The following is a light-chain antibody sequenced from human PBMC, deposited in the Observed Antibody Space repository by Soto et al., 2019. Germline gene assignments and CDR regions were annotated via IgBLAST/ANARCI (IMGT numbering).Light chain of an antibody. CDR1: SSNIGNNA. CDR3: AAWDDSLNGYV. J-gene: IGLJ1*01. V-gene: IGLV1-36*01. Sequence: VLTQPPSVSEAPRQRVTISCSGSSSNIGNNAVNWYQQLPGKAPKFLIYYDDLLPSGVSDRFSGSKSGTSASLAISGLQSEDEADYYCAAWDDSLNGYVFGTGTKVTVL. CDR2: YDD.